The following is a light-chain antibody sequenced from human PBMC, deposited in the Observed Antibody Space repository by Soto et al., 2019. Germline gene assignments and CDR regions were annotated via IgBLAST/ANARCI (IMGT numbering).Light chain of an antibody. CDR2: DAS. Sequence: EIVLTQSPATLSLSPGERATLSCRASQSVSSYLAWYQQKPGQAPRLLIYDASGRATGIPARFSGSGSGTDFTLTISSLEPEDCAVYYCQQRSNWLTFGGGTKVEIK. J-gene: IGKJ4*01. V-gene: IGKV3-11*01. CDR1: QSVSSY. CDR3: QQRSNWLT.